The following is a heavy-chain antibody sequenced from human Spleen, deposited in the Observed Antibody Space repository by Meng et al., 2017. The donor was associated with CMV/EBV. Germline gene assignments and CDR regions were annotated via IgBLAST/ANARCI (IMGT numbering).Heavy chain of an antibody. CDR2: ISGYDDDT. D-gene: IGHD6-13*01. V-gene: IGHV1-18*01. CDR3: ARDSGSSWYAEPDYSFDY. CDR1: GYTFTSYD. Sequence: ASVKVSCKASGYTFTSYDINWVRQAPGHGLEWMGWISGYDDDTNYAQKFQGRVSVTTDSLTSTAYMELRSLRSDDTAMYYCARDSGSSWYAEPDYSFDYWGQGTLVTVSS. J-gene: IGHJ4*02.